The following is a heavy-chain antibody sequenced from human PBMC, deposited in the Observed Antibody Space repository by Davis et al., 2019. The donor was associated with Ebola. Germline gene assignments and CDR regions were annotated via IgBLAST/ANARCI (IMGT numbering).Heavy chain of an antibody. CDR2: TYYSGST. V-gene: IGHV4-39*01. CDR1: GGSISSSSYY. CDR3: ARVVSTFYGDYGDYFDY. J-gene: IGHJ4*02. Sequence: SETLSLTCTVSGGSISSSSYYWSWIRQPPGKGLEWIGYTYYSGSTYYNPSLKSRVTISVDTSKNQFSLKLSSVTAADTAVYYCARVVSTFYGDYGDYFDYWGQGTLVTVSS. D-gene: IGHD4-17*01.